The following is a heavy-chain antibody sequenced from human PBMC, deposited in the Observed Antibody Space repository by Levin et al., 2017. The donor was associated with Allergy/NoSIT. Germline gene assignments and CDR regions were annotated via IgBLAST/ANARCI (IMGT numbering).Heavy chain of an antibody. J-gene: IGHJ6*02. CDR1: GFSFSKSG. CDR2: IRPTSEII. CDR3: VRDLTTIRGGMDV. Sequence: QPGGSLRLSCAASGFSFSKSGMNWVRQAPGQGLEWVSYIRPTSEIIHYADSVKGRFIISRDNAKNSLYLQMNSLRVEDTATYYCVRDLTTIRGGMDVWGQGTTVTVSS. V-gene: IGHV3-48*04. D-gene: IGHD1-1*01.